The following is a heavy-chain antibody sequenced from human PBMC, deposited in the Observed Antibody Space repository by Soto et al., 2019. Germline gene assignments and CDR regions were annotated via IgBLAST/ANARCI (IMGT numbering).Heavy chain of an antibody. D-gene: IGHD3-10*01. CDR2: VYSSGTT. J-gene: IGHJ4*02. Sequence: PSQTLSLTCSVSGGSINSYWWSWIRQPAGKGLEWIGLVYSSGTTDYNPSLNSRATMSVETSKNQFSLKLSSVTAADTAVYYCARDIGSFAYGEGYWGQGIQVTVSS. V-gene: IGHV4-4*07. CDR1: GGSINSYW. CDR3: ARDIGSFAYGEGY.